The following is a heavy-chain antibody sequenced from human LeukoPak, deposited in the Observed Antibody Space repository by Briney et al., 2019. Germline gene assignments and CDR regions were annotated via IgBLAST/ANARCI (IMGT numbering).Heavy chain of an antibody. Sequence: SETLSLACTVSGGSISSSSYYWGWIRQPPGKGLEWIGSIYYSGSTYYNPSLKSRVTISVDTSKNQFSLKLSSVTAADTAVYYCARSPRAMVTGSDYWAREPWSPSPQ. CDR1: GGSISSSSYY. J-gene: IGHJ4*02. V-gene: IGHV4-39*07. CDR2: IYYSGST. CDR3: ARSPRAMVTGSDY. D-gene: IGHD5-18*01.